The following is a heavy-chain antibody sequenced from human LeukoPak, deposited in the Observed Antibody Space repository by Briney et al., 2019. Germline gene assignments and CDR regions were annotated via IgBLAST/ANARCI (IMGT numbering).Heavy chain of an antibody. D-gene: IGHD4-23*01. Sequence: GGSLRLSCAASGFTFSSYSMNWVRQAPGKGLEWVSYISSTSNTIYYADSVKGRFTISRDNAKNSLYLQLNSLRDEDTAVYYCASTDYGGRYWGQGTLVTVSS. V-gene: IGHV3-48*02. CDR1: GFTFSSYS. J-gene: IGHJ4*02. CDR3: ASTDYGGRY. CDR2: ISSTSNTI.